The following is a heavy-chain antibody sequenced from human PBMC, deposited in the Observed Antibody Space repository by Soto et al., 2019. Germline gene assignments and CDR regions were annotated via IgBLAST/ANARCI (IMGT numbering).Heavy chain of an antibody. CDR1: GGSLSSFY. CDR2: IHHSGTT. D-gene: IGHD3-10*01. J-gene: IGHJ4*02. Sequence: SETLSLACTVYGGSLSSFYRCWIRHSPGKGLEWVGEIHHSGTTNYNPSLKSRVTISVDTSKNQFSLELSSVTAADTALYYCVSYGWGTYYSGYSFDFCSQASLVT. CDR3: VSYGWGTYYSGYSFDF. V-gene: IGHV4-34*01.